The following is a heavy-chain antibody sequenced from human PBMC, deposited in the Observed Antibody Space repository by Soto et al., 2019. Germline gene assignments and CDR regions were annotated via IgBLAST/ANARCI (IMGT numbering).Heavy chain of an antibody. J-gene: IGHJ6*02. CDR3: ARGITIFGVVIPTGYGMDV. D-gene: IGHD3-3*01. CDR1: GFTVSSNY. CDR2: IYSGGST. V-gene: IGHV3-53*01. Sequence: GALRLSCAASGFTVSSNYMSWVRQAPGKGLEWVSVIYSGGSTYYADSVKGRFTISRDNSKNTLYLQMNSLRAEDAAVYYCARGITIFGVVIPTGYGMDVWGQGTTVTVSS.